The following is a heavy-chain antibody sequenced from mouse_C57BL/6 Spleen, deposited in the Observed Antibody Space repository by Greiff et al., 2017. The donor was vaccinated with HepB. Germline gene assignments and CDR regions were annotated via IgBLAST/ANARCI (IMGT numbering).Heavy chain of an antibody. CDR2: INPNYGTT. CDR1: GYSFTDYN. V-gene: IGHV1-39*01. J-gene: IGHJ4*01. D-gene: IGHD1-1*01. Sequence: VQLQQFGPELVKPGASVKISCKASGYSFTDYNMNWVKQSNGRSLEWIGVINPNYGTTSYNQKFKGKATLTVDQSSSTAYMQLNSLTSEDSAVYYCARRREIYGSENAMDYWGQGTSVTVSS. CDR3: ARRREIYGSENAMDY.